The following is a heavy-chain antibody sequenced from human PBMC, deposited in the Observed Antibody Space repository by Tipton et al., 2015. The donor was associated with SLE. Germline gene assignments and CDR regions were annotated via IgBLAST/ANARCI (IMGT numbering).Heavy chain of an antibody. Sequence: TLSLTCTVSGGSISSYYWSWIRQPAGKGLEWIGYIYTSGSTNYNPSLKSRVTISVDTSKNQFSLKLSSVTAADTAVYYCARGSPMVRGVIITFDYWGQGTLVTVSS. CDR2: IYTSGST. J-gene: IGHJ4*02. CDR1: GGSISSYY. CDR3: ARGSPMVRGVIITFDY. D-gene: IGHD3-10*01. V-gene: IGHV4-4*09.